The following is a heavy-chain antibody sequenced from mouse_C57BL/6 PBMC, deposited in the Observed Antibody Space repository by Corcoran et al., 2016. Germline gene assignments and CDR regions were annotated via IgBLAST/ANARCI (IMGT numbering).Heavy chain of an antibody. J-gene: IGHJ2*01. CDR3: ARGDSRHYFDY. Sequence: QIQLVQSGPELKKPGGTVKISCKASGYTFTTYGMSWVKQAPGKGLKWMGWINTYSGVPTYADDFKGRFAFSLETSASTAYLQINNLKNEDTATYFCARGDSRHYFDYWGQGTTLTVSS. CDR2: INTYSGVP. CDR1: GYTFTTYG. V-gene: IGHV9-3*01.